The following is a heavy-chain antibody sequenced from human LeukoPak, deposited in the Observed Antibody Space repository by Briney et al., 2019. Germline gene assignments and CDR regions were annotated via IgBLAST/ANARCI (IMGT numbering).Heavy chain of an antibody. Sequence: SVKVSCKASGGTFSSYAISWVRQAPGQGLEWMGGIIPIFGTANYAQKFQGRVTITADESTSTAYMELSSLRSEDTAVYYCARGRGPNYYGSGSYYRVQDYWGQGTLVTVSS. CDR1: GGTFSSYA. V-gene: IGHV1-69*01. J-gene: IGHJ4*02. CDR2: IIPIFGTA. CDR3: ARGRGPNYYGSGSYYRVQDY. D-gene: IGHD3-10*01.